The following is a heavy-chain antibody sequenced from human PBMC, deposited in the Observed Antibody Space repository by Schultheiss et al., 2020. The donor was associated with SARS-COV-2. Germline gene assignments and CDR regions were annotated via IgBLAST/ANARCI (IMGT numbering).Heavy chain of an antibody. D-gene: IGHD3-3*01. Sequence: SETLSLTCTVSGGSISSGGYYWSWIRQPPGKGLEWIGYTYYSGDTHYNPSLKSRATISVDTAKNQFSLQLSSVTAADTAVYYCARYYYDGTGDNWFDPWGQGIQVTVSS. CDR2: TYYSGDT. V-gene: IGHV4-30-4*08. J-gene: IGHJ5*02. CDR3: ARYYYDGTGDNWFDP. CDR1: GGSISSGGYY.